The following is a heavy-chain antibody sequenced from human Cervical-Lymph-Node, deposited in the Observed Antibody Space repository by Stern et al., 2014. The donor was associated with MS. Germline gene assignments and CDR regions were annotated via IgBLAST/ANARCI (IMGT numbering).Heavy chain of an antibody. CDR3: ARPSGSSWTRWFDP. V-gene: IGHV4-34*01. D-gene: IGHD6-13*01. Sequence: QVQLGQWGAGLLKPSETLSLTCAVYGGSFSGYYWSWIRQPPGKGLEWIGEINHSGSTNYNPSLKSRVPISVDTSKNQFSLKLSSVTAADTAVYYCARPSGSSWTRWFDPWGQGTLVTVSS. CDR2: INHSGST. J-gene: IGHJ5*02. CDR1: GGSFSGYY.